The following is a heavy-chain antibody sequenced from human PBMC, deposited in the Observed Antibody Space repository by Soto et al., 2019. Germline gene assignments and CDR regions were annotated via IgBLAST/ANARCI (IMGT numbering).Heavy chain of an antibody. D-gene: IGHD3-3*01. J-gene: IGHJ6*02. CDR2: ISAYNGNT. Sequence: ASVKVSGKASGYTFTSYGISWVRQAPGQGLEWMGWISAYNGNTNYAQKLQGRVTMTTDTSTSTAYMELRSLRSDDTAVYYCARAKSGITIFGVVPDYYGMDVWGQGTTVTVSS. CDR1: GYTFTSYG. V-gene: IGHV1-18*04. CDR3: ARAKSGITIFGVVPDYYGMDV.